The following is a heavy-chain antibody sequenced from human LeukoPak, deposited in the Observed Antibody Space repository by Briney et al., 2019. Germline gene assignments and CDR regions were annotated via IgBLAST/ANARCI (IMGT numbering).Heavy chain of an antibody. Sequence: SETLSPTCAVYGGSSSGYYWSWTRQPPGKGLEWIGEINHSGGTNYNPSLKSRVTISVDTSKNQFSLKLSSVTAADTAVYFCARDTTPYSSGWYDYWGQGTLVTVSS. D-gene: IGHD6-19*01. CDR1: GGSSSGYY. CDR3: ARDTTPYSSGWYDY. J-gene: IGHJ4*02. CDR2: INHSGGT. V-gene: IGHV4-34*01.